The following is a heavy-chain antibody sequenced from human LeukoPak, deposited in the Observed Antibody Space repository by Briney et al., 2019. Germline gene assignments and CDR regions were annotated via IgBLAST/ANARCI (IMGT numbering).Heavy chain of an antibody. J-gene: IGHJ4*02. CDR2: IYYIGST. CDR1: GGSISSHY. CDR3: ARAAGQSTTYYYDSSGFIFDY. D-gene: IGHD3-22*01. Sequence: SETLSLTCTVSGGSISSHYWSWIRQPPGKGLEWIGYIYYIGSTNYNPSLKSRVTISVDTSKNQFSLKLSSVTAADTAVYYCARAAGQSTTYYYDSSGFIFDYWGQGTLVTVSS. V-gene: IGHV4-59*11.